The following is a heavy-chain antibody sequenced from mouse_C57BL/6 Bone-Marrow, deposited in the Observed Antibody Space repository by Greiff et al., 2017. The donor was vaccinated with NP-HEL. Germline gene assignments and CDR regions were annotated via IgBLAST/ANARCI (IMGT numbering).Heavy chain of an antibody. V-gene: IGHV1-52*01. Sequence: QVQLKESGPELVKPGASVKLSCKASGYTFTSYWMHWVKQRPIQGLEWIGNIDPSDSETHYNQKFKDKATLTVDKSSSTAYMQLSSLTSEDSAVYYCARQGGTWFAYWGQGTLVTVSA. CDR1: GYTFTSYW. J-gene: IGHJ3*01. CDR2: IDPSDSET. CDR3: ARQGGTWFAY.